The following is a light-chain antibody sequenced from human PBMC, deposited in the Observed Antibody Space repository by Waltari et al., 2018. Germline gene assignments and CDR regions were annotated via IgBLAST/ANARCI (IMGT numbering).Light chain of an antibody. CDR3: QQYNSYWT. V-gene: IGKV1-5*03. Sequence: ITCRASQIISSWLAWYQQKPGKAPKLLIYKASNLENGVPSRFSGSGSGTEFTLTISSLQPDDFATYYCQQYNSYWTFGPGTKVEIK. J-gene: IGKJ1*01. CDR1: QIISSW. CDR2: KAS.